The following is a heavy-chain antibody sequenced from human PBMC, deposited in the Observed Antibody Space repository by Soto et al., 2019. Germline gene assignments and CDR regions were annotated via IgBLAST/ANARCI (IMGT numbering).Heavy chain of an antibody. Sequence: QLHLRESGPGLVKPSETLSLTCTVSGGSITSSSYYWGWIRQPPGKGLEWIGSIYYSGSTYYNPSLKGRGTISVDTSKNQFSLKLSSVTAADTAVYYCATQEVGGSYVYTFDPWGQGTLVTVSS. V-gene: IGHV4-39*01. J-gene: IGHJ5*02. CDR2: IYYSGST. CDR1: GGSITSSSYY. D-gene: IGHD1-26*01. CDR3: ATQEVGGSYVYTFDP.